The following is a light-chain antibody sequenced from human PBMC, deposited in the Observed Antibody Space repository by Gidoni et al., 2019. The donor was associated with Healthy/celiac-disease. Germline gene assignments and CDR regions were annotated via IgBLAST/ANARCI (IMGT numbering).Light chain of an antibody. CDR3: QQLNSYPH. CDR2: AAS. V-gene: IGKV1-9*01. CDR1: QGISSY. Sequence: DIQLTQSPSFLSASVGDRVTITCRASQGISSYLAWYQQKPGKAPKLLIYAASTLQSGVPSRFSGSGSGTEFTLTISSLQPEDFATYYRQQLNSYPHFGPGTKVDIK. J-gene: IGKJ3*01.